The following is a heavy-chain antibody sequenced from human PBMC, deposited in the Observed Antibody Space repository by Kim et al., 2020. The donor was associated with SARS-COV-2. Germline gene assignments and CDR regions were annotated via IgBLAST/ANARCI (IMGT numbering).Heavy chain of an antibody. CDR1: GGSFSDYY. V-gene: IGHV4-34*01. Sequence: SETLSLTCAVYGGSFSDYYWSWIRQTPGKGLAWIGEINHSGITNYNPSLKSRVTISVDTSKNQISLKLSSVTAADTAVYYCARGLVVVADVGGFVLWGQG. CDR2: INHSGIT. J-gene: IGHJ3*01. D-gene: IGHD2-15*01. CDR3: ARGLVVVADVGGFVL.